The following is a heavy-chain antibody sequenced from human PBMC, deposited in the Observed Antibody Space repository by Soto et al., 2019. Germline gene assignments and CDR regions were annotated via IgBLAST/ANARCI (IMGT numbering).Heavy chain of an antibody. D-gene: IGHD5-18*01. J-gene: IGHJ4*02. V-gene: IGHV4-59*12. Sequence: SETLSLTCTVSCGSISNYYWSWIRQPPGKGLEWIGYIYYSGYSNYNPSLKSRVTISVDTSKNQFSLKLNSVTAADTAVYYCACLQRGYNYGPSDYWGQGTLVTVSS. CDR3: ACLQRGYNYGPSDY. CDR1: CGSISNYY. CDR2: IYYSGYS.